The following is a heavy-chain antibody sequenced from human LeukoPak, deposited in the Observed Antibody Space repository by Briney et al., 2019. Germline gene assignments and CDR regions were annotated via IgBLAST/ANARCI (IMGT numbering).Heavy chain of an antibody. J-gene: IGHJ4*02. CDR1: GFSFSTHN. CDR3: VKGRYGTGWDF. CDR2: ITSDGENT. Sequence: GGSLRLSCSASGFSFSTHNMHWVRQAPGKGLEFVSGITSDGENTDYLDFVKGRFTITRDNSKNTLYLHMTSLRPEDTAVYFCVKGRYGTGWDFWGPGTLVIVSS. D-gene: IGHD3-10*01. V-gene: IGHV3-64D*06.